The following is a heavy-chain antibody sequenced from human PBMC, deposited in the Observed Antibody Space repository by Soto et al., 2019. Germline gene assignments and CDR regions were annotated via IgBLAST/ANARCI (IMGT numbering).Heavy chain of an antibody. J-gene: IGHJ5*02. D-gene: IGHD2-21*02. Sequence: EVQLLESGGGLAQPGGSLRLSCAASGFTFSSYTMSWVRQAPGKGLEWVSGISATGGSTYYADSVKGRFTFSRDNSKNTLYLQMNSLSAEDTAVYYCAKGFIRDCGGDCTVYTWGQGTLVTVSS. V-gene: IGHV3-23*01. CDR1: GFTFSSYT. CDR2: ISATGGST. CDR3: AKGFIRDCGGDCTVYT.